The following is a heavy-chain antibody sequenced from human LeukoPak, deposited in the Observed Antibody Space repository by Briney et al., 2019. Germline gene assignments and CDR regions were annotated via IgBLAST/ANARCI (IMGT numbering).Heavy chain of an antibody. D-gene: IGHD1-14*01. CDR2: IRYDGTTK. CDR1: GFIFSNFG. J-gene: IGHJ4*02. Sequence: GGSLRLSCTASGFIFSNFGMHWVRQAPGKGLEWVAFIRYDGTTKYYAGSVKGRFTISRDNPKNTLSLQMSSLRAEGTGIYFCAKDQGTTFGYFNYWGQGILVTVSS. V-gene: IGHV3-30*02. CDR3: AKDQGTTFGYFNY.